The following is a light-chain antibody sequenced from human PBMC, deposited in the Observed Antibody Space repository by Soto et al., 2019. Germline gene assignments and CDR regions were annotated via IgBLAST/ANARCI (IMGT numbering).Light chain of an antibody. V-gene: IGKV3-15*01. J-gene: IGKJ4*01. CDR1: QSVSSN. CDR3: QQYSYWPLT. Sequence: EIVMTQSPATLSVSPGERATLSCRASQSVSSNLAWYQQKPGQAPRLLIYGASTRATGIPARFSGSGSGTEFTLTISSLQSEDFAVYYCQQYSYWPLTFGGGTKVEIK. CDR2: GAS.